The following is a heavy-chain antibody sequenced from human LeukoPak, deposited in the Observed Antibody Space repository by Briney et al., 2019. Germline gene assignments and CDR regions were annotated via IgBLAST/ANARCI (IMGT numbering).Heavy chain of an antibody. Sequence: PGGSLRLSCAASGFTFSNAWMSWVRQAPGKGLEWVGRIKSKTDGGTTDYAAPVKGRFTISRDDSKNTLYLQMNSLKTEDTAVYYCTTTRLSSGSLDDARKAPQNYWGQGTLVTVSS. V-gene: IGHV3-15*01. J-gene: IGHJ4*02. CDR3: TTTRLSSGSLDDARKAPQNY. CDR1: GFTFSNAW. CDR2: IKSKTDGGTT. D-gene: IGHD3-22*01.